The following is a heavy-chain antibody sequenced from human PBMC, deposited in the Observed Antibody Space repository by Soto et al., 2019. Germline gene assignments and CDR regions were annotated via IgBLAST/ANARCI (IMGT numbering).Heavy chain of an antibody. CDR2: IYYSGST. J-gene: IGHJ4*02. CDR1: GGSISSSRSY. V-gene: IGHV4-39*01. Sequence: QLQLQESGPGLVKPSETLSLTCTVSGGSISSSRSYWGWIRQPPGKGRECIGSIYYSGSTYYSPSLKSRVTISVDTSKNQFSLKLSSVTAADTAVYYCARRGLVGATTFDYWGQGTLVTVSS. CDR3: ARRGLVGATTFDY. D-gene: IGHD1-26*01.